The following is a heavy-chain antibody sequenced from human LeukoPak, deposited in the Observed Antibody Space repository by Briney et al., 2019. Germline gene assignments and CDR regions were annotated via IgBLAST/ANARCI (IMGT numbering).Heavy chain of an antibody. CDR1: GCPIRTYN. Sequence: SETLTLSCTASGCPIRTYNWSWIRQPPGKGLEWIGNIHYSGSANYNPSLESGVIIAVDTSKSQFYLNLSPVTAADTALYYCARVGGDDRGNILKYFFDYWGQGTLVTVSS. V-gene: IGHV4-59*01. CDR3: ARVGGDDRGNILKYFFDY. CDR2: IHYSGSA. J-gene: IGHJ4*02. D-gene: IGHD3-16*01.